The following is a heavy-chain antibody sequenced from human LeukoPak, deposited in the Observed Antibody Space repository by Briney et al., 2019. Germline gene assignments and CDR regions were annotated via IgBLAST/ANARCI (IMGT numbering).Heavy chain of an antibody. Sequence: PGGSLRLSCAASGFTFSGSALHWVRQASGKGLEWVGRIRSTANGYATAYAASVKGRLTISRDDSKNTAYMQMDSLKTQDTAVYCCKGNYYGSGSYADFDYWGQGTLVTVSS. D-gene: IGHD3-10*01. CDR1: GFTFSGSA. J-gene: IGHJ4*02. CDR2: IRSTANGYAT. V-gene: IGHV3-73*01. CDR3: KGNYYGSGSYADFDY.